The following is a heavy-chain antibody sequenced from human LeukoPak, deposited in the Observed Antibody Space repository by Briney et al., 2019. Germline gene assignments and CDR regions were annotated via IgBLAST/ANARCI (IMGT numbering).Heavy chain of an antibody. V-gene: IGHV4-39*07. J-gene: IGHJ4*02. CDR3: ARGLGSGSYYHN. Sequence: SETLSLTCSVCGGSISDGLYYWGWLRQPPGKGLQWIASIYYSGNTYYNPSLRSRVTISVDTSKNQFSLRLSSVTAADTAVYYCARGLGSGSYYHNWAQGTLVAVSS. CDR2: IYYSGNT. CDR1: GGSISDGLYY. D-gene: IGHD3-10*01.